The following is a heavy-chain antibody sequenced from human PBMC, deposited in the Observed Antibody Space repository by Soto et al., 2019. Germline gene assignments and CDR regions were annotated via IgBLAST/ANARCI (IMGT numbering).Heavy chain of an antibody. Sequence: QITLRESGPALVRPAQTLTLTCTFSGFSLTSPHMDVAWIRQPPGKAMEWLALIYWDDDERFNPSLKDRLAISKDTSKNQVVLTMSNMGPLDTATYFCAHAGDYDLLSFDHWGPGALVTVSS. V-gene: IGHV2-5*02. CDR3: AHAGDYDLLSFDH. J-gene: IGHJ4*02. CDR2: IYWDDDE. CDR1: GFSLTSPHMD. D-gene: IGHD4-17*01.